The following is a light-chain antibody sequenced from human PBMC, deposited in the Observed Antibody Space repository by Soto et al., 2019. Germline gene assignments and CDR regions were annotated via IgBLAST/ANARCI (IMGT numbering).Light chain of an antibody. CDR1: QSVSSSY. Sequence: EIELMQSPGTLSLSPGERATLSCRASQSVSSSYLAWYQQKPAQPPRLLIYDASKRATGTPARFTGSGSGTEFTLTISSLQSEDFAVYYCQQYNNWPPITFGQGTRLEIK. V-gene: IGKV3D-15*01. CDR2: DAS. J-gene: IGKJ5*01. CDR3: QQYNNWPPIT.